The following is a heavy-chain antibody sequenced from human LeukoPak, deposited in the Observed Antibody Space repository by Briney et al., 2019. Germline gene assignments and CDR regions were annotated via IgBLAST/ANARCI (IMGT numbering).Heavy chain of an antibody. D-gene: IGHD2-15*01. CDR1: DGSINSYF. Sequence: PSETLSLTCTVSDGSINSYFWSWIRQPAGKGLEYIGRIYASGSTNYNPSLKSRVTMPVDTSKNQFSLKLTSVTAADTAVYYCARLLVVESRFDPWGQGTLVTVSS. J-gene: IGHJ5*02. CDR2: IYASGST. CDR3: ARLLVVESRFDP. V-gene: IGHV4-4*07.